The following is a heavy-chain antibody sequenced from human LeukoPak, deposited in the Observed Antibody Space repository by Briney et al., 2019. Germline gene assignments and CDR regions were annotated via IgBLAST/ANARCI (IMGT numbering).Heavy chain of an antibody. CDR1: GFTFSSYW. D-gene: IGHD2-21*02. Sequence: GKSLRLSCAASGFTFSSYWMTWVRQAPGKGLEWVANIKQDGSEKYYVDSVKGRFTISRDNAKNSLYLQMNSLRAEDTAVYYCARVLTRRMGAFDIWGQGTMVTVSS. CDR2: IKQDGSEK. CDR3: ARVLTRRMGAFDI. J-gene: IGHJ3*02. V-gene: IGHV3-7*01.